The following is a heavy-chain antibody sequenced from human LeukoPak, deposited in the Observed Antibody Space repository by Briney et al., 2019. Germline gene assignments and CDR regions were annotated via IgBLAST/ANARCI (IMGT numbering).Heavy chain of an antibody. Sequence: GGSLRLSCAASGFTFSSYSMNWVRQAPGKGLEWVSSISSSSSYIDYADSVKGRFTISRDNAKNSLYLQMNSLRAEDTAVYYCARDLDFPIDYWGQGTLVTVSS. CDR2: ISSSSSYI. J-gene: IGHJ4*02. D-gene: IGHD3-9*01. V-gene: IGHV3-21*01. CDR3: ARDLDFPIDY. CDR1: GFTFSSYS.